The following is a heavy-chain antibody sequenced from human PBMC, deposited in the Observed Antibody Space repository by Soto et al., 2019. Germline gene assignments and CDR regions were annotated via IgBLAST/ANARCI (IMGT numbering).Heavy chain of an antibody. CDR2: IGTAGDT. CDR3: ARAIGPTLFDY. Sequence: GGSLRLSCSASGFTFSSYDMHWVRQGPGKGLEWVSAIGTAGDTNYAGSVKGRFTISRENAKNSLYLQMNSLRAGDTAIYFCARAIGPTLFDYWGQGTPVTVSS. D-gene: IGHD3-22*01. V-gene: IGHV3-13*04. J-gene: IGHJ4*02. CDR1: GFTFSSYD.